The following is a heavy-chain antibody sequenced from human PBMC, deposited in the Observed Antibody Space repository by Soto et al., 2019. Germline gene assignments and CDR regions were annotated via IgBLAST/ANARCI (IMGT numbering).Heavy chain of an antibody. J-gene: IGHJ6*02. CDR1: GGTFSSYA. CDR2: IIPIFGTA. Sequence: QVQLVQSGAEVKKPGSSVKVSCKASGGTFSSYAISWVRQAPGQGLEWMGGIIPIFGTANYAQKFQGRVTITADDSTSTAYMELSSLRSEDTAVYYCARVDYGDYSEGYYYYGMDVWGQGTTVTVSS. D-gene: IGHD4-17*01. CDR3: ARVDYGDYSEGYYYYGMDV. V-gene: IGHV1-69*01.